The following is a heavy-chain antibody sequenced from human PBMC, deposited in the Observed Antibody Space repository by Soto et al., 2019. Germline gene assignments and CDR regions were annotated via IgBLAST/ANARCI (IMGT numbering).Heavy chain of an antibody. CDR1: GFTFSSYG. J-gene: IGHJ4*02. CDR2: ISYDGSNK. Sequence: GGSLRLSCAASGFTFSSYGMHWVRQAPGKGLEWVAVISYDGSNKYYADSVKGRFTISRDNSKNTLYLQMNSLRAEDTAVYYCAKDMIDSSSPYFDYWGQGTLVTVSS. V-gene: IGHV3-30*18. CDR3: AKDMIDSSSPYFDY. D-gene: IGHD6-6*01.